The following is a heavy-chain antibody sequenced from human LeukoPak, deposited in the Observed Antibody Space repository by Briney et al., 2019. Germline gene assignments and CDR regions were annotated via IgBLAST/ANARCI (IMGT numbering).Heavy chain of an antibody. CDR3: ARGAYQIVVVTAPTY. Sequence: GGSLKLSCAASGFTFSNYTMHWVRQAPGKGLEWVAVLSSNGSNKYYADSVKGRFTISRDISKNTLYLQMTSLRAEDTAVYYCARGAYQIVVVTAPTYWGQGTLVTVSS. CDR2: LSSNGSNK. J-gene: IGHJ4*02. CDR1: GFTFSNYT. D-gene: IGHD2-21*02. V-gene: IGHV3-30-3*01.